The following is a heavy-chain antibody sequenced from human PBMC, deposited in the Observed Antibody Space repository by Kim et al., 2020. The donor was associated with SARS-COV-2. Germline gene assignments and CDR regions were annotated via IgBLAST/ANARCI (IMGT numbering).Heavy chain of an antibody. Sequence: AASVNGRFTISSDDSKSIAYLQMNSLKTEDTAVYYCTKCMMATTYLYDYWGQGTLVTVSS. D-gene: IGHD2-8*01. CDR3: TKCMMATTYLYDY. V-gene: IGHV3-49*02. J-gene: IGHJ4*02.